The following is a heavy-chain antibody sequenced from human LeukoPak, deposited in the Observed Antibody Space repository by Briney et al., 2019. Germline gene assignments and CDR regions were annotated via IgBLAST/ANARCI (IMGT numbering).Heavy chain of an antibody. CDR1: GDSISSYY. Sequence: PSETLSLTCTVSGDSISSYYWSWVRQPAGKGLEWIGRIHTSGSTNYNPSLRSRVTMSLATSKNQFSLKLSSVTAADTAVYYCGGSRDGYIDHWGQGTLVTVSS. CDR2: IHTSGST. CDR3: GGSRDGYIDH. J-gene: IGHJ4*02. D-gene: IGHD5-24*01. V-gene: IGHV4-4*07.